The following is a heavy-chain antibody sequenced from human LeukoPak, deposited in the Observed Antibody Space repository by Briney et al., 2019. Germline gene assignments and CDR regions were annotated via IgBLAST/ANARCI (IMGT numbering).Heavy chain of an antibody. Sequence: GGSLRLSCAASGSTFSRFAMSWVRQAPGKGLEWVSGTSASGGSTSYADSVKGRFTISRDNSKNTLYLQMNSLRAGDTAVYYCARDVSYGWYYFDYWGQGTLVTVSS. CDR2: TSASGGST. CDR3: ARDVSYGWYYFDY. D-gene: IGHD5-18*01. V-gene: IGHV3-23*01. CDR1: GSTFSRFA. J-gene: IGHJ4*02.